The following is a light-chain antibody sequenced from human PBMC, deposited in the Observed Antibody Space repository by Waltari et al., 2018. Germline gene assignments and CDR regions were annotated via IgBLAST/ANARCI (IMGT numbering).Light chain of an antibody. CDR3: QQYNTWPPIT. V-gene: IGKV3-15*01. J-gene: IGKJ5*01. Sequence: EIVMTQSPATLSVSPGERATLSCRASQSVSSNLAWYQQKPGQTTRLLIYEASTRPTGIPARFSGSWSGTEFTLSISSLQSEDFAVYYCQQYNTWPPITFGQGTRLEIK. CDR2: EAS. CDR1: QSVSSN.